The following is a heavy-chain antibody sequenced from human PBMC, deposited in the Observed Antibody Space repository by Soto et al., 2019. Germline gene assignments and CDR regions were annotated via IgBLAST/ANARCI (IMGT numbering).Heavy chain of an antibody. J-gene: IGHJ4*02. D-gene: IGHD3-22*01. CDR2: SSAHNGDT. CDR1: GYIFTSYG. CDR3: ARDIHYYDSSGSDY. Sequence: ASVKVSCKASGYIFTSYGISWVRQAPGQGLEWMGWSSAHNGDTKYAQMFQGRVTMTTDTSTNTAYMELRSLRSDDTAVYYCARDIHYYDSSGSDYWGQGTQVTVSS. V-gene: IGHV1-18*01.